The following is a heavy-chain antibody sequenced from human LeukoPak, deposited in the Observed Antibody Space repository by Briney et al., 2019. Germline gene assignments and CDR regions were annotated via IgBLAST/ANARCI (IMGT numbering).Heavy chain of an antibody. V-gene: IGHV3-48*01. Sequence: QTGGSLRLSCVASGFIFGDYSMNWVRQAPGKGLEWISYVGIDSGNTMYADSVKGRFTISGDKAKNSLYLQMNSLRVEDTAVYYCAKQGRTFYYVSGGYYIYDYFDSWGQGALVTVSS. CDR2: VGIDSGNT. CDR1: GFIFGDYS. CDR3: AKQGRTFYYVSGGYYIYDYFDS. D-gene: IGHD3-22*01. J-gene: IGHJ4*02.